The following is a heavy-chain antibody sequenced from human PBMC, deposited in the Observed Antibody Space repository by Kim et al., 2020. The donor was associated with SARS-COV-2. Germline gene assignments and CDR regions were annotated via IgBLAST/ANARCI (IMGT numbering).Heavy chain of an antibody. CDR2: INPNSGGT. CDR1: GYTFTGYY. D-gene: IGHD3-10*01. V-gene: IGHV1-2*02. CDR3: ARDHSINYYGSGSYYND. Sequence: ASVKVSCKASGYTFTGYYMHWVRQAPGQGLEWMGWINPNSGGTNYAQKFQGRVTMTRDTSISTAYMELSRLRSDDTAVYYCARDHSINYYGSGSYYNDWGQGTLVTVSS. J-gene: IGHJ4*02.